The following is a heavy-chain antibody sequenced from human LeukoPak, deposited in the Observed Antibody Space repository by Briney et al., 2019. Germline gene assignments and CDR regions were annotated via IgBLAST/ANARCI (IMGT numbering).Heavy chain of an antibody. Sequence: SETLSLVCTVSGGSISSGDYYWSWIRQPPGKGLEWIGYIYYSGSTYYNPSLQSRVAISADTSKNQFSLKLSSVTAADTAVYYCAQADKYGANIFDAFDTSGQGTMVTVSS. V-gene: IGHV4-30-4*01. J-gene: IGHJ3*02. D-gene: IGHD4-23*01. CDR3: AQADKYGANIFDAFDT. CDR2: IYYSGST. CDR1: GGSISSGDYY.